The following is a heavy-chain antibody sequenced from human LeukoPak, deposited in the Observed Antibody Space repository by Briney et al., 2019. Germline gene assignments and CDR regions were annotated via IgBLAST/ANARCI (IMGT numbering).Heavy chain of an antibody. D-gene: IGHD1-26*01. V-gene: IGHV3-7*01. CDR2: IKQDGSEK. CDR3: ARXTRTYDY. J-gene: IGHJ4*01. CDR1: GFTFSSYR. Sequence: PGGSLRLSCAASGFTFSSYRMNWVRQAPGKGLEWVANIKQDGSEKYYVDSVKGRFTISRDNAKNSLFLQMNSLRADDTAVYYCARXTRTYDYWGXGTXVTVSS.